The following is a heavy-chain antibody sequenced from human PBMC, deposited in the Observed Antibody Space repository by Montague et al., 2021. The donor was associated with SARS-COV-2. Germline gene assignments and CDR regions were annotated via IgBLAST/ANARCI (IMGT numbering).Heavy chain of an antibody. J-gene: IGHJ4*02. CDR3: AHRSPIAVADPYFDY. V-gene: IGHV2-5*02. D-gene: IGHD6-19*01. Sequence: PALVKPTQTLTLTCTFSGFSLSTGGVGVGWIRQPPGKALEWLALIYWDDDKRYSPSLKSRLTITKDTSKNQVVLTMTNMDPVDIATYYCAHRSPIAVADPYFDYWGQGTLVTVSS. CDR2: IYWDDDK. CDR1: GFSLSTGGVG.